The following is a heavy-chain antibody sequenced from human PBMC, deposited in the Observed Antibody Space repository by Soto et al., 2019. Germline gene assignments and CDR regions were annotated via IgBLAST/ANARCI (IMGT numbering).Heavy chain of an antibody. D-gene: IGHD6-13*01. Sequence: ASVKVSCKASGYTFTSYGISWVRQAPGQGLEWMGWISAYNGNTNYAQKLQGRVTMTTDTSTSTAYMELRSLRSDDTAVYYCAGELGSRAAAGRNYYGMDVWGQGTTVTVSS. CDR1: GYTFTSYG. V-gene: IGHV1-18*01. CDR2: ISAYNGNT. J-gene: IGHJ6*02. CDR3: AGELGSRAAAGRNYYGMDV.